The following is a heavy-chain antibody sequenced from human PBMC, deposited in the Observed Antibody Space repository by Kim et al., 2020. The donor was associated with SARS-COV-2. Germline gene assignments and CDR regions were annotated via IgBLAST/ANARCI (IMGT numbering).Heavy chain of an antibody. CDR3: ARDRVVDLYGMDV. Sequence: SETLSLTCTVSGGSISSGGYYWSWIRQHPGKGLEWIGYIYYSGSTYYNPSLKSRVTISVDTSKNQFSLKLSSVTAADTAVYYCARDRVVDLYGMDVWGQGTTVTVSS. V-gene: IGHV4-31*03. CDR2: IYYSGST. D-gene: IGHD2-15*01. CDR1: GGSISSGGYY. J-gene: IGHJ6*02.